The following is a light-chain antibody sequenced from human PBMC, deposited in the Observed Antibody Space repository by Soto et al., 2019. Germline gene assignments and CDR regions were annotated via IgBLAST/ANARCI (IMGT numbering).Light chain of an antibody. V-gene: IGLV3-25*03. J-gene: IGLJ3*02. Sequence: SSELTQPPSVAVSPGQTARITCSGDALPKQYAYWYQQKPGQAPVLVIYKDSERPSGIPERVSGSSSGTTVTLTISGVQAEDEADYYCQSADSSGTRVFGGGTKLTVL. CDR1: ALPKQY. CDR3: QSADSSGTRV. CDR2: KDS.